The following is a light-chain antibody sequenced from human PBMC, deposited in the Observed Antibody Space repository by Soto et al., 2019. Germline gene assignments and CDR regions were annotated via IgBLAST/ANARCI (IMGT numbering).Light chain of an antibody. V-gene: IGKV3-20*01. CDR3: QQYGSSPPYP. Sequence: EIVLTQSPGILSLSPGERATLSCRASQSVSSSYLAWYQQKPGQAPRLRIYGASNRATGIPDRFSASGSKTNFALTISRLEPEYFAVYYYQQYGSSPPYPFGQGTKLE. CDR2: GAS. J-gene: IGKJ2*01. CDR1: QSVSSSY.